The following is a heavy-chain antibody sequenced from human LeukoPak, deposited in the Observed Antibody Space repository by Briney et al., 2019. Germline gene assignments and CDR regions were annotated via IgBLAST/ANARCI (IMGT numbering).Heavy chain of an antibody. J-gene: IGHJ4*02. V-gene: IGHV3-20*04. CDR2: LNWNGAST. Sequence: GGSLRLSCAASGFSLDEYGMTWVRQVPGKGLEWVAGLNWNGASTGYADSVLGRFIMSRDSAKKSLILEMNSLRAEDTALYYCARGPMYNDYDWGSYRLDYWGQGTLVTVSS. D-gene: IGHD3-16*02. CDR3: ARGPMYNDYDWGSYRLDY. CDR1: GFSLDEYG.